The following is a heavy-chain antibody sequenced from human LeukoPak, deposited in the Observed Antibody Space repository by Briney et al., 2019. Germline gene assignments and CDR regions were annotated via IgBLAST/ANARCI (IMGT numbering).Heavy chain of an antibody. J-gene: IGHJ4*02. Sequence: GASVKVSCKAPGDXFGSYAMSWVRQAHGQGLEWMGRTIPILGIAKYAQKFQGRLTITADTSTSTAYMQLTNLRSDDTAVYYCASQFLLPFDYWGRGTLVTVSS. V-gene: IGHV1-69*04. CDR2: TIPILGIA. D-gene: IGHD3-22*01. CDR1: GDXFGSYA. CDR3: ASQFLLPFDY.